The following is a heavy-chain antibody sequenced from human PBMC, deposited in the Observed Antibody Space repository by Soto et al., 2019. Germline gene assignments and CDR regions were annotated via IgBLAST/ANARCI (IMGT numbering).Heavy chain of an antibody. Sequence: QVQLVQSGAEVKKPGSSVKVSCKASGGTFSSYAISWVRQVPGQGLEWMGGIIPIFGTANYAQKFQGRVTITADESTSTAYMELSSLRSEDTAVYYCARDGFQVGATANLNFDYWGQGTLVTVSS. J-gene: IGHJ4*02. CDR2: IIPIFGTA. CDR3: ARDGFQVGATANLNFDY. D-gene: IGHD1-26*01. CDR1: GGTFSSYA. V-gene: IGHV1-69*01.